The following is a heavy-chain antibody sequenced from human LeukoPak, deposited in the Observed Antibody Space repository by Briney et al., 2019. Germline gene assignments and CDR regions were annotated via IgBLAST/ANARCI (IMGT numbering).Heavy chain of an antibody. D-gene: IGHD6-13*01. Sequence: GGSLRLSCAPSGFTFSNYGMHWVRQAPGKGLDWVAVIWYDGSYKYYADSVKGRFTISRDNSKNTLYLQMNSLRAEDTAVYYCAKVVQYTASTGTGLDYWGQGTLVTVSS. CDR2: IWYDGSYK. CDR1: GFTFSNYG. CDR3: AKVVQYTASTGTGLDY. J-gene: IGHJ4*02. V-gene: IGHV3-33*06.